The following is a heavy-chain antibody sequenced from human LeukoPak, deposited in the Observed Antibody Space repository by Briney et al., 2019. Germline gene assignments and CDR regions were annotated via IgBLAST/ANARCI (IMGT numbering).Heavy chain of an antibody. D-gene: IGHD6-19*01. J-gene: IGHJ4*02. CDR3: ARAEIGQWLVNGDY. CDR1: GFTFSSYS. Sequence: GGSLRLSCAASGFTFSSYSMNWVRQAPGKGLEWVSSISSSSSYIYYADSVKGRFTISRDNAKNSLYLQMNSLRAEDTAVYYCARAEIGQWLVNGDYWGQGTLVTVSS. V-gene: IGHV3-21*01. CDR2: ISSSSSYI.